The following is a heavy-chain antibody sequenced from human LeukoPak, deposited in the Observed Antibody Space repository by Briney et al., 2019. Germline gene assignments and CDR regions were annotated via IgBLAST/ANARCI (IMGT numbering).Heavy chain of an antibody. J-gene: IGHJ5*02. CDR2: IKYDDSDR. CDR1: GFTFSTYW. V-gene: IGHV3-7*01. Sequence: GGSLRLSCAASGFTFSTYWMTWVRQAPGKGLEWVASIKYDDSDRYYVDSVRGRFTISRDNAQKSLYLQMNSLRVEDTAVYYCARGHLAPGPWGQGTLVTVSS. CDR3: ARGHLAPGP.